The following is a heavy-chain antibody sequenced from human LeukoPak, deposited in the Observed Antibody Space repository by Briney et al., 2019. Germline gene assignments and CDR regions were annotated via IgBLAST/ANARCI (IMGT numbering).Heavy chain of an antibody. V-gene: IGHV1-8*02. CDR3: VRDGEGVAISVNYWFDP. CDR1: GYTFTSYG. J-gene: IGHJ5*02. CDR2: MNPNNGNT. Sequence: ASVKVSCKASGYTFTSYGINWVRQASGQGLEWMGWMNPNNGNTGYAQKFQGRVTMTRDTSISTAYMELRGLRSEDTAVYYCVRDGEGVAISVNYWFDPWGQGTLVTVSS. D-gene: IGHD3-10*01.